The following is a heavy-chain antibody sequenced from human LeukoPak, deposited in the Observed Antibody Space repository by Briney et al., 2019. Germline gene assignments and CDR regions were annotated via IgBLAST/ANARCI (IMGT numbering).Heavy chain of an antibody. V-gene: IGHV3-48*01. CDR2: ISSSGSTI. J-gene: IGHJ4*02. CDR3: AGATKWLAHDF. CDR1: GFTLSNYT. Sequence: GGSLRLSCAASGFTLSNYTMNWVRQAPGKGLEWVSYISSSGSTIYYADSVKGRFTISRDNYKNTLFLQMKSLRADDTAVYYCAGATKWLAHDFWGQGTLVTVSS. D-gene: IGHD6-19*01.